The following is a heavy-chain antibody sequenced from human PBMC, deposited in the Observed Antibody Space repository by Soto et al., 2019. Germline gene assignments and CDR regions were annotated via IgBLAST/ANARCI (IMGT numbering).Heavy chain of an antibody. J-gene: IGHJ6*02. D-gene: IGHD3-3*01. CDR2: IKQDGSEK. CDR3: ARDSDFWSGYYMDYYYYYGMDV. V-gene: IGHV3-7*01. CDR1: GFTFSSYW. Sequence: GGSLRLSCAASGFTFSSYWMSWVRQAPGKGLEWVANIKQDGSEKYYVDSVKGRFTISRDNAKNSLYLQMNSLRAEDTAVYYCARDSDFWSGYYMDYYYYYGMDVWGQGTTVTVSS.